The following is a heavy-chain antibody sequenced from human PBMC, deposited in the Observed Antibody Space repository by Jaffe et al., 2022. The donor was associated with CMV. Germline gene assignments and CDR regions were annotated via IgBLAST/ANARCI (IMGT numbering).Heavy chain of an antibody. V-gene: IGHV3-23*04. CDR3: AKGQWDRGTYDYYYFDV. D-gene: IGHD1-26*01. J-gene: IGHJ6*03. Sequence: EAQLVESGGGLVQPGGSLRLSCVASGFTFNNYAMAWVRQAPGKGLEWVSDISGSGGTTNYADSVRGRFTISRDNSKNTLYMQLNSLRVEDTALYYCAKGQWDRGTYDYYYFDVWGKGTSVSVSS. CDR1: GFTFNNYA. CDR2: ISGSGGTT.